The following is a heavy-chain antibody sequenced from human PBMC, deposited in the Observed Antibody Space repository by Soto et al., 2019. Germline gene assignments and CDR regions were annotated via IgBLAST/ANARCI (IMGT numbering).Heavy chain of an antibody. V-gene: IGHV1-69*01. J-gene: IGHJ4*02. Sequence: QVQLAQAGAEVMKPGSSVKVSCRASGGSFSDFAFSWVRQAPGQGLEWMGGIIPMFAATKYAQRFQGRVTISADASTRTGYLALSSLTSDDSAVYYCARGGIVAVPTALSSYDDYTNYRFDSWGQGTLVSVSS. D-gene: IGHD4-4*01. CDR1: GGSFSDFA. CDR3: ARGGIVAVPTALSSYDDYTNYRFDS. CDR2: IIPMFAAT.